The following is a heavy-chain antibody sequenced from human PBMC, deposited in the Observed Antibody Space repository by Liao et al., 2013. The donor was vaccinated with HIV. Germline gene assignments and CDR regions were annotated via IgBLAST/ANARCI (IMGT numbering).Heavy chain of an antibody. CDR2: IYYSGST. J-gene: IGHJ6*03. CDR3: ARVGMTTITGYYYYIDV. D-gene: IGHD2-21*02. Sequence: QVQLQESGPGLVKPSETLSLTCTVSGGSISSYYWSWIRQPPGKGLEWIGYIYYSGSTNYNPSLKSRVTISVDTSNNHFSLRLSSVTAADTAVYYCARVGMTTITGYYYYIDVWGKGTTVTVSS. CDR1: GGSISSYY. V-gene: IGHV4-59*12.